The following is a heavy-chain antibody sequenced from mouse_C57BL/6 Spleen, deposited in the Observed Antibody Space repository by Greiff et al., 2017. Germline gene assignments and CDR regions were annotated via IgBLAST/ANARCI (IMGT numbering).Heavy chain of an antibody. Sequence: EVQGVESGGGLVKPGGSLKLSCAASGFTFSDYGMHWVRQAPEKGLEWVAYISSGSSTIYYAGTVKGRFTISRDNSKNTLFLQMTSLRAEDTAMYYCANGNWNVWGTGTTVTVSS. CDR1: GFTFSDYG. D-gene: IGHD2-1*01. V-gene: IGHV5-17*01. CDR2: ISSGSSTI. J-gene: IGHJ1*03. CDR3: ANGNWNV.